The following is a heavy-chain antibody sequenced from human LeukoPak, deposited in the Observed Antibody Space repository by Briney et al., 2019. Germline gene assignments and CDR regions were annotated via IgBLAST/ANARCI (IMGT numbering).Heavy chain of an antibody. CDR1: GFTFSTFW. D-gene: IGHD5-24*01. CDR2: IKKDGSEK. V-gene: IGHV3-7*03. Sequence: GGSLRLSCAASGFTFSTFWMTWVRQAPGKRLEWVANIKKDGSEKNYVDSVKGRFTISRYNTKNSLYLQMNSLRAEDTALYHCARDLARDNAFDIWGQGTMVTVSS. CDR3: ARDLARDNAFDI. J-gene: IGHJ3*02.